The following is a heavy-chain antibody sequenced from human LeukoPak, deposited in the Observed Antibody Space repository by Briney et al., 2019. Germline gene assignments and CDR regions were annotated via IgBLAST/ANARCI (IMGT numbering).Heavy chain of an antibody. CDR2: ISSSGSTI. V-gene: IGHV3-48*03. D-gene: IGHD3-3*01. CDR3: ARAPAYDFWSGYYPRPFDY. CDR1: GFTFSSYE. J-gene: IGHJ4*02. Sequence: GGSLRLSCAASGFTFSSYEMNWVRQAPGKGLEWVSYISSSGSTIYYADSEKGRFTISRDNAKNSLYLQMNSPRAEDTAVYYCARAPAYDFWSGYYPRPFDYWGQGTLVTVSS.